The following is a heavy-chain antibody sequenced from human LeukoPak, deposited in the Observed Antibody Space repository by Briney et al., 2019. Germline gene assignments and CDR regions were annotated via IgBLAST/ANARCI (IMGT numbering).Heavy chain of an antibody. CDR2: INPSGGST. D-gene: IGHD3-22*01. V-gene: IGHV1-46*01. CDR1: GYTFTSYY. Sequence: GASVKVSCKASGYTFTSYYMHWVRQAPGQGLDWMEIINPSGGSTSYAQKFQGRVTMTRDTSTSTVYMELSSLRSEDTAVYYCARDGGGPVTMIVVVTPGWFDPWGQGTLVTVSS. CDR3: ARDGGGPVTMIVVVTPGWFDP. J-gene: IGHJ5*02.